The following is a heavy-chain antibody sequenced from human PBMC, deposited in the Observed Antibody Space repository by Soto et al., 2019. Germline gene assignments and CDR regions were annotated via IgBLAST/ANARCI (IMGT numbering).Heavy chain of an antibody. Sequence: QVQLVQSGAEVKKPGSSEKVSCKASGVTFSRQDMRWVRQAPGQGLEWMGGIIPIFGTPQYAEKFQDRVTITADESTSTAYMELSSLTSDDTAVYFCATDGPSNSGNLYALDIWGQGTMVTVSA. CDR2: IIPIFGTP. V-gene: IGHV1-69*01. CDR3: ATDGPSNSGNLYALDI. CDR1: GVTFSRQD. J-gene: IGHJ3*02. D-gene: IGHD5-12*01.